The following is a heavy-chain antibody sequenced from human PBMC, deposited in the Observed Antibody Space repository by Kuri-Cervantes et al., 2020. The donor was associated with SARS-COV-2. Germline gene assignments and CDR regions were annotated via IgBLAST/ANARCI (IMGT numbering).Heavy chain of an antibody. CDR1: GGSFSGSYS. J-gene: IGHJ4*02. D-gene: IGHD4-17*01. Sequence: LRLSCAVSGGSFSGSYSWSWIRQPPGKGLEWIGYIYHSGSTYYNPSLMSRVTISVDTSKNQFSLRLTSVTAADTAVYYCTTVTPTSVFDFWGQGTLVTVSS. CDR2: IYHSGST. V-gene: IGHV4-30-2*01. CDR3: TTVTPTSVFDF.